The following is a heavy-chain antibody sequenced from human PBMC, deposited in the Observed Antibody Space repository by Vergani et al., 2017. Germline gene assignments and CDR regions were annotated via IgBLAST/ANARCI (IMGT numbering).Heavy chain of an antibody. D-gene: IGHD4-11*01. CDR1: GFTFDDYT. CDR3: AKCSHGTGTSPFDY. Sequence: EVQLVESGGVVVQPGGSLRLSCAASGFTFDDYTMHWVRQAPGKGLEWVSLISWDGVSTYYADSVKGRFPISRDNSKNFLYLQINSLRTEDTALYDCAKCSHGTGTSPFDYWGQGTLVTVSS. V-gene: IGHV3-43*01. J-gene: IGHJ4*02. CDR2: ISWDGVST.